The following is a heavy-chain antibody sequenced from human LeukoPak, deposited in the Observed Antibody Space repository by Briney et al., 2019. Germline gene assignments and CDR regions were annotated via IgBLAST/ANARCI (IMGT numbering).Heavy chain of an antibody. J-gene: IGHJ4*02. D-gene: IGHD1-14*01. CDR1: GFTFSNYW. CDR3: ARPPTT. V-gene: IGHV3-7*05. Sequence: PGGSLRLSCAVSGFTFSNYWMSWVRQAPGKGLEWVANMNQDGSQKYYVDSVKGRFTISRDNAKNSLYLQMNSLRADDTAVYYCARPPTTWGQGTLVTVSS. CDR2: MNQDGSQK.